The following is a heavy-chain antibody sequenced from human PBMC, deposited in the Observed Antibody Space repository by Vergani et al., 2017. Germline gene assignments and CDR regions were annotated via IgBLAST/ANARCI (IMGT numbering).Heavy chain of an antibody. Sequence: QVQLVQSGAEVKKPGASVKVSCKASGYTFTSYGISWVRQATGQGLEWMGWISAYNGNTNYAQKHQGRDTLTTDTSTSTACMELRSLRSDDTAVYYCARVEYSSGWYNWFDPWGQGTLVTVSS. CDR1: GYTFTSYG. J-gene: IGHJ5*02. CDR3: ARVEYSSGWYNWFDP. V-gene: IGHV1-18*01. CDR2: ISAYNGNT. D-gene: IGHD6-19*01.